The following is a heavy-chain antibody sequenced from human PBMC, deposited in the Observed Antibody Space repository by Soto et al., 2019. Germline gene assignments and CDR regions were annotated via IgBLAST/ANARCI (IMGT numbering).Heavy chain of an antibody. J-gene: IGHJ5*01. CDR3: ARGIAVAGTYWFDS. CDR1: GFTFSHYY. D-gene: IGHD6-19*01. Sequence: GSLRLSCAASGFTFSHYYMSWIRQAPGKGLEWVSYISNSGGTLYYADSVRGRFTISRDNAKNSLFLQMNSLRAEDTAVYYCARGIAVAGTYWFDSWGQGALVTVSS. CDR2: ISNSGGTL. V-gene: IGHV3-11*01.